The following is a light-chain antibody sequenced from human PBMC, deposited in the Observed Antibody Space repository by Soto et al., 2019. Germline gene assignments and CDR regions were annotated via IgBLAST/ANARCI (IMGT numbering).Light chain of an antibody. Sequence: QSALTQPRSVSGSPGQSVTISCTGTSSDVGVYNYVSWYQQHPGKAPQLMIYDVSKRPSGVPDRFSGSKSGNTASLTISGLRAEDEADYYCCSYVGSYVFGTGTKVTVL. CDR2: DVS. V-gene: IGLV2-11*01. CDR1: SSDVGVYNY. CDR3: CSYVGSYV. J-gene: IGLJ1*01.